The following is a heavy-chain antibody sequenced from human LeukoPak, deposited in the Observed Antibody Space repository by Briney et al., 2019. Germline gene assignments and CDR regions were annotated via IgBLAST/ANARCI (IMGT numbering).Heavy chain of an antibody. Sequence: GGSLRLSCVASGFTFSSYAMGWVRQAPGKRPEWVSSLTNSGGTTYYVDSVKGRFTISRDNSKNTLYLHMNSLRAEDTAMYYCAKKRDAFDIWGQGTVVAVSS. J-gene: IGHJ3*02. CDR3: AKKRDAFDI. CDR2: LTNSGGTT. V-gene: IGHV3-23*05. D-gene: IGHD5-24*01. CDR1: GFTFSSYA.